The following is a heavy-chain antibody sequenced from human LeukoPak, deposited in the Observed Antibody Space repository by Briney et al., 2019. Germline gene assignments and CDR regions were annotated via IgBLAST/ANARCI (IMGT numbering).Heavy chain of an antibody. CDR3: ARMYYYGSGSDY. V-gene: IGHV4-59*01. CDR1: GGSISSYY. D-gene: IGHD3-10*01. Sequence: PSETLSLTCTVSGGSISSYYWSWIRQPPGKGLEWIGYIYYSGSTNYNPSLKSRVTISVDTSKNQFSLKLSSVTAADTAVHHCARMYYYGSGSDYWGQGTLVTVSS. CDR2: IYYSGST. J-gene: IGHJ4*02.